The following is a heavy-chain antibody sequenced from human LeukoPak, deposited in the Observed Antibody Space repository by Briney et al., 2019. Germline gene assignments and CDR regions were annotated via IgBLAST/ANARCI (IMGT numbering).Heavy chain of an antibody. D-gene: IGHD5-18*01. J-gene: IGHJ4*02. CDR1: GGSMSPYH. V-gene: IGHV4-59*01. Sequence: SETLSLTCTVSGGSMSPYHWGWIRQPPGKGLEWTGYIYYSGSTNYNPSLNSRVTISVDTSKNQFSLKLSSVTAADTAVYYCARDGRDGYGYSYVDYWGQGTLVTVSS. CDR2: IYYSGST. CDR3: ARDGRDGYGYSYVDY.